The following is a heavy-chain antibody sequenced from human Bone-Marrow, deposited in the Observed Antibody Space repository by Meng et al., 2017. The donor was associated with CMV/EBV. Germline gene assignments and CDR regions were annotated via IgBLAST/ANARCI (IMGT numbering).Heavy chain of an antibody. CDR3: ARDTREYSSSWDAFDI. D-gene: IGHD6-13*01. Sequence: GGSLRLSCAASGFTFSSYAMHWVRQAPGKGLGWVAVISYDGSNKYYADSVKGRFTISRDNSKNTLYLQMNSLRAEDTAVYYCARDTREYSSSWDAFDIWGQGTMVTVSS. CDR1: GFTFSSYA. CDR2: ISYDGSNK. J-gene: IGHJ3*02. V-gene: IGHV3-30*14.